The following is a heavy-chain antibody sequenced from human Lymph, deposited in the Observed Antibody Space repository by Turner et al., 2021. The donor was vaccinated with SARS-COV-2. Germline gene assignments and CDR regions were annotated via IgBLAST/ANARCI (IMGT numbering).Heavy chain of an antibody. CDR1: GYTFTGYY. V-gene: IGHV1-2*02. CDR3: ARSRDLQSMIRGVDPFDY. D-gene: IGHD3-10*01. Sequence: QVQLVQSGAEVKKPGASVKVSCTASGYTFTGYYMHWVRQAPGQGLELMGWINPNSGGTNYPQKFQGRVTMTRDTSISRAYMELSRLRSDDTAVYYCARSRDLQSMIRGVDPFDYWGQGTLVTVSS. CDR2: INPNSGGT. J-gene: IGHJ4*02.